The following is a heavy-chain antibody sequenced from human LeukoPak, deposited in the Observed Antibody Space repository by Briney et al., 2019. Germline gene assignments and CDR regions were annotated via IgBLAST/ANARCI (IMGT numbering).Heavy chain of an antibody. J-gene: IGHJ4*02. V-gene: IGHV3-23*01. CDR1: GFTFSSYA. CDR3: ATALRFLEWNR. Sequence: GGSLRLSCAASGFTFSSYAMSWARQAPGKGLEWVSAISGSGGSTYYADSVKGRFTISRDNSKNTLYLQMNSLRAEDTAVYYCATALRFLEWNRGGQGTLVTVSS. D-gene: IGHD3-3*01. CDR2: ISGSGGST.